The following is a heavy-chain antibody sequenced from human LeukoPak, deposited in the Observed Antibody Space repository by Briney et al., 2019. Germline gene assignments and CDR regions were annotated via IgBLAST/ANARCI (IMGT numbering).Heavy chain of an antibody. CDR1: GFTFRSHG. J-gene: IGHJ6*03. Sequence: PGGSLRLSCAASGFTFRSHGMHWVRQAPGKGLEWVTLIGYDGSNKYFADSVKGRFTISRDNSKNTLYLEMNSLRVEDTAVYYCSCDGAYGSGSSPPYYYYMDVWGKGTTVTVSS. D-gene: IGHD3-10*01. CDR3: SCDGAYGSGSSPPYYYYMDV. CDR2: IGYDGSNK. V-gene: IGHV3-30*02.